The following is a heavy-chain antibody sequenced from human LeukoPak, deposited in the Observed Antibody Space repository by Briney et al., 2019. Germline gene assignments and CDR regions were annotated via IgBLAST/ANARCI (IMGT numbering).Heavy chain of an antibody. V-gene: IGHV4-39*07. D-gene: IGHD3-3*01. CDR3: ARDRVVFGVVSQFDY. CDR2: IYYSGST. CDR1: GGSISSSSYY. Sequence: PSETLSLTCTVSGGSISSSSYYWGWIRQHPGKGLEWIGSIYYSGSTYYNPSLKSRVTISVDTSKNQFSLKLSSVTAADTAVYYCARDRVVFGVVSQFDYWGQGTLVTVSS. J-gene: IGHJ4*02.